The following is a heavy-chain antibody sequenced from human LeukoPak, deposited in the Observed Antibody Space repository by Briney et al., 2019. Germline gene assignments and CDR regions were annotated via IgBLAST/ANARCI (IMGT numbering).Heavy chain of an antibody. CDR3: ARDRYCSGGNCYKDY. V-gene: IGHV3-74*01. CDR1: GFTFSSYW. D-gene: IGHD2-15*01. J-gene: IGHJ4*02. Sequence: SGGSLRLSCAASGFTFSSYWMHWVRQAPGKGLVWVSRINTDGSSTNYADSVKGRFTISRDNAKNTLYLQMNSLRAEDTAVYYCARDRYCSGGNCYKDYWGQGTLVTVSS. CDR2: INTDGSST.